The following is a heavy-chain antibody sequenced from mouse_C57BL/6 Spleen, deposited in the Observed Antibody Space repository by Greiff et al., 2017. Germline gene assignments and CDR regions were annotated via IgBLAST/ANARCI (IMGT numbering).Heavy chain of an antibody. Sequence: VQLQQSGPELVKPGASVKIPCKASGYTFTDYNMDWVKQSHGNSLEWIGDINPNNGGTIYNQKFKGKATLTVDKSSSTAYIELRSLTSEDTAVYYCAREDYYGSSPYWYFDVWGTGTTVTVSS. CDR2: INPNNGGT. CDR3: AREDYYGSSPYWYFDV. V-gene: IGHV1-18*01. CDR1: GYTFTDYN. J-gene: IGHJ1*03. D-gene: IGHD1-1*01.